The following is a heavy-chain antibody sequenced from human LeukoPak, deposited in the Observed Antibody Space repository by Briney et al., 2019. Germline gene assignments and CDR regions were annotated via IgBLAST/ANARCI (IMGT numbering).Heavy chain of an antibody. Sequence: GGSLRLSCAASGFTFSSYAMSWVRQAPGKGLEWVSAISGSGGSTYYADSVKGRFTISRDNAKNSLCLQTNSLRAEDTAVYYCARGAVTSDYWGQGTLVTVSS. CDR1: GFTFSSYA. D-gene: IGHD4-11*01. J-gene: IGHJ4*02. V-gene: IGHV3-23*01. CDR2: ISGSGGST. CDR3: ARGAVTSDY.